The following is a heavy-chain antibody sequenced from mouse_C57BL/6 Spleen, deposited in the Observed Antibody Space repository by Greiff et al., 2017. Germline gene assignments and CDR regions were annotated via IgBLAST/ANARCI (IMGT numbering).Heavy chain of an antibody. J-gene: IGHJ2*01. V-gene: IGHV5-9*01. Sequence: EVKLVESGGGLVKPGGSLKLSCAASGFTFSSYTMSWVRQTPEKRLEWVATISGGGGNTYYPDSVKGRFTIARDNAKNTLYLQMSSLRSEDTALYYCARQGDGYYSYYFDYWGQGTTLTVSS. CDR1: GFTFSSYT. CDR3: ARQGDGYYSYYFDY. CDR2: ISGGGGNT. D-gene: IGHD2-3*01.